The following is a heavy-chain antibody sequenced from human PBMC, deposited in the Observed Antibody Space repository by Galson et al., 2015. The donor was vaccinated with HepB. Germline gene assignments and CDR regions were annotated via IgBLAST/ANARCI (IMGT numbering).Heavy chain of an antibody. V-gene: IGHV5-51*01. CDR3: ARHLRQVEMTTIWEGHYYGMDV. CDR2: IYPLDSDT. CDR1: GNSFTTHW. J-gene: IGHJ6*02. Sequence: QSGAEVKKPGESLKISCKGSGNSFTTHWIGWVRQRPGKGLEWMGIIYPLDSDTKYNPAFQGQVTISVDKSTSTAYLQWSSLKASDTAMYYCARHLRQVEMTTIWEGHYYGMDVWGQGTTVIVSS. D-gene: IGHD5-24*01.